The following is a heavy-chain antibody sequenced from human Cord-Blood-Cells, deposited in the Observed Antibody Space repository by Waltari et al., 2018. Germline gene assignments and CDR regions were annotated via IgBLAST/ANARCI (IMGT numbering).Heavy chain of an antibody. CDR1: GGSFSGYY. V-gene: IGHV4-34*01. CDR2: INHSGST. J-gene: IGHJ4*02. CDR3: ARGPRITIFGVVTPRGFDY. Sequence: QVQLQQWGAGLLKPSETLSLTCAVYGGSFSGYYWSWIRQPPGKGLEWIGEINHSGSTNDNPSLKRRVTISVDTSKNQFSPKLGSVTAADTAVYYCARGPRITIFGVVTPRGFDYWGQGTLVTVSS. D-gene: IGHD3-3*01.